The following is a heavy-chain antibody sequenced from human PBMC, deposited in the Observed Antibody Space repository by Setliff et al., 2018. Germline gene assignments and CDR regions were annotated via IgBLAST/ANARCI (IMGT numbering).Heavy chain of an antibody. D-gene: IGHD3-10*01. CDR1: GYTFTSYG. CDR3: ARGRRAADADSGSYYNYFDP. Sequence: RASVKVSCKASGYTFTSYGISWVRQAPGQGLEWMGWISAYNGNTNYAQKLQGRVTMTTDTSTSTAYMELRSLRSDDTAVYYCARGRRAADADSGSYYNYFDPWGQGTLVTVSS. CDR2: ISAYNGNT. V-gene: IGHV1-18*01. J-gene: IGHJ4*02.